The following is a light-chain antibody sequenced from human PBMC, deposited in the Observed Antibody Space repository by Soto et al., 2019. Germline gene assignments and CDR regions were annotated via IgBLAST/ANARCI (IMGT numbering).Light chain of an antibody. CDR3: QQYGRSPFT. CDR1: QSVNSSY. V-gene: IGKV3-20*01. J-gene: IGKJ3*01. CDR2: GAS. Sequence: EIVLTQSPGTLSLSPGERVTLSCRASQSVNSSYLAWYQHKPGQAPRLLIYGASTRATGIPDRFSGSGSGTDFTLTISRLEPEDFAVYYCQQYGRSPFTFGPGTKVDIK.